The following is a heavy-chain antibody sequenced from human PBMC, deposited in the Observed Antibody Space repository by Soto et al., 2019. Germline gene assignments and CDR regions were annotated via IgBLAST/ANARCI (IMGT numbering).Heavy chain of an antibody. CDR2: IYYNGTT. CDR3: VRPLSSGRNYGMDV. D-gene: IGHD3-10*01. Sequence: VHLVESGGGLIQPGGSLRLSCAASGLTVGDYSMSWVRQAPGMGLEWVSAIYYNGTTYYADAVKGRFTISRDTSKNTLCLQMDSLRVEDTAVYYCVRPLSSGRNYGMDVWGQGTTVTVS. V-gene: IGHV3-53*01. J-gene: IGHJ6*02. CDR1: GLTVGDYS.